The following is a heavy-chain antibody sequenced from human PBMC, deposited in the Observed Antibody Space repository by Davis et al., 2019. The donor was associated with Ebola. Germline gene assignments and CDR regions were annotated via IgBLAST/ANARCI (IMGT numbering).Heavy chain of an antibody. CDR1: GFTFSSYG. V-gene: IGHV3-33*01. J-gene: IGHJ3*02. D-gene: IGHD3-10*01. CDR3: ARSSGQDAFDI. CDR2: IWDDGSHK. Sequence: PGESLKISCAASGFTFSSYGVHWVRQAPGKGLEWVAVIWDDGSHKSEAASVKGRFTISRDNSKNTLYLQMNSLRAEDTAVYYCARSSGQDAFDIWGQGTMVTVSS.